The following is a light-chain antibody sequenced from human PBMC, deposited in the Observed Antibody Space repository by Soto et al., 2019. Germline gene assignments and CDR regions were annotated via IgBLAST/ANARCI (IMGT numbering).Light chain of an antibody. CDR3: QQYNNWPRT. Sequence: IVMTQSPAALSVSPGDSATLSCRASQIVNTNVAWYQQRPGQAPRLLIFAASTRATGVAARFSGSESGTKFTLTVDSLQSEDFAVYYCQQYNNWPRTFGQGTKVDI. J-gene: IGKJ1*01. CDR2: AAS. CDR1: QIVNTN. V-gene: IGKV3-15*01.